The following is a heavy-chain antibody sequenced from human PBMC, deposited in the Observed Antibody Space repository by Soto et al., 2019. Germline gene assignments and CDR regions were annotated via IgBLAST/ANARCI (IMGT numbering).Heavy chain of an antibody. Sequence: PSETMSLTCTVSGGSLSSYYGSWIRQPPGKGLEWIGYIYYSGSTNYNPSLKSRVTISVDTSKNQFSLKLSSVTAADTAVYYCARSLSRIVATIRFDPWGQGTLVTVSS. CDR2: IYYSGST. CDR1: GGSLSSYY. J-gene: IGHJ5*02. V-gene: IGHV4-59*08. CDR3: ARSLSRIVATIRFDP. D-gene: IGHD5-12*01.